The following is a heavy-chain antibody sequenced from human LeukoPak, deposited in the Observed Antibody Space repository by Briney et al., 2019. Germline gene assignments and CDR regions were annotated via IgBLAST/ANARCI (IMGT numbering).Heavy chain of an antibody. V-gene: IGHV3-30*02. CDR3: AKEPLRIAVAGSQNDY. CDR1: GFTFSSYG. Sequence: GGSLRLSCTASGFTFSSYGMHWVHQAPGKGLEWVAFIRYDGSNKYYADSVKGRFTISRDNSKNTLYLQMNSLRAEDTAVYYCAKEPLRIAVAGSQNDYWGQGTLITVSS. D-gene: IGHD6-19*01. CDR2: IRYDGSNK. J-gene: IGHJ4*02.